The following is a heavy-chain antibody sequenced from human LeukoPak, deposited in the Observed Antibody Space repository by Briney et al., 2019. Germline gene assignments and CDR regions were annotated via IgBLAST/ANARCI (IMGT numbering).Heavy chain of an antibody. D-gene: IGHD3-10*01. CDR3: ARRFYYRDAFDI. Sequence: SETLSLTCAVYGGSFSGYYWSWIRQPPGKGLEWIGEINHSGSTNYNPSLKSRVTISVDTSKNQFSLKPSSVTAADTAVYYCARRFYYRDAFDIWGQGTMVTVSS. CDR2: INHSGST. V-gene: IGHV4-34*01. CDR1: GGSFSGYY. J-gene: IGHJ3*02.